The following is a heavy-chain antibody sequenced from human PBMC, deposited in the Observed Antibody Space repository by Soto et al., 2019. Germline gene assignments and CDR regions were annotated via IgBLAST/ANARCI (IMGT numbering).Heavy chain of an antibody. CDR1: GGSFSGYY. V-gene: IGHV4-34*01. Sequence: SETLSLTCAVYGGSFSGYYWSWIRQPPGKGLEWIGEINHSGSTNYNPSLKSRVTISVDTSKNQFSLKLSSVTAADTAVYYCARLRPVGLVVVIRRGYYFDYWGQGTLVTVSS. CDR3: ARLRPVGLVVVIRRGYYFDY. D-gene: IGHD3-22*01. CDR2: INHSGST. J-gene: IGHJ4*02.